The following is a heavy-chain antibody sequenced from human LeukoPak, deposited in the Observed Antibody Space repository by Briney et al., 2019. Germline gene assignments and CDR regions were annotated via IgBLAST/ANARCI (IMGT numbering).Heavy chain of an antibody. CDR3: ATIPWGYYYYYYPMDV. CDR1: GYTFTTYG. V-gene: IGHV1-18*01. CDR2: IIAHNGNT. Sequence: ASVKDSCKASGYTFTTYGISWVRQAPGQRLEWMGWIIAHNGNTNYAQKLQRRGAMTTDTSTSTRYKQLRSLRSDDTAVYYCATIPWGYYYYYYPMDVWGQGTTVTVSS. D-gene: IGHD7-27*01. J-gene: IGHJ6*02.